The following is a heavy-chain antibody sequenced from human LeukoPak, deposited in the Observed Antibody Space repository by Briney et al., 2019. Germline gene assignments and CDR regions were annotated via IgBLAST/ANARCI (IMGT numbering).Heavy chain of an antibody. D-gene: IGHD3-22*01. CDR1: GFTFSSYW. V-gene: IGHV3-30*02. CDR3: AKGYDSSGSTPFDP. J-gene: IGHJ5*02. Sequence: AGGSLRLSCAASGFTFSSYWMSWVRRAPGKGLEWVAFIRYDGSNKYYADSVKGRFTISRDNSKNTLYLQMNSLRAEDTAVYYCAKGYDSSGSTPFDPWGQGTLVTVSS. CDR2: IRYDGSNK.